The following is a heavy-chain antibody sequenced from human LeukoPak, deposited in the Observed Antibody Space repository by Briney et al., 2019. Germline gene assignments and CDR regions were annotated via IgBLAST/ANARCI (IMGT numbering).Heavy chain of an antibody. CDR2: IIPILGIA. CDR3: ARMYSSSWYYVY. J-gene: IGHJ4*02. V-gene: IGHV1-69*04. Sequence: SVKVSCKASGYTFSSYAISWVRQAPGQGLEWMGRIIPILGIANYAQKFQGRVTITADKSTSTAYMGLSSLRSEDTAVYYCARMYSSSWYYVYWGQGTLVTASS. D-gene: IGHD6-13*01. CDR1: GYTFSSYA.